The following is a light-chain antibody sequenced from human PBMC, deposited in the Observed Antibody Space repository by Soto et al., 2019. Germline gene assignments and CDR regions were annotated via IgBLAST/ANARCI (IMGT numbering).Light chain of an antibody. J-gene: IGKJ1*01. Sequence: DIQMTQSPSSLSASVGDRATVTCRASPNISNYLNWYQEKPGQAPKVLIYAASRWPSGVPSRFSGSGGGTDFTLSISRLQPEDFATYYCQQSYEPPWTFGQGTKVDIK. CDR1: PNISNY. CDR3: QQSYEPPWT. CDR2: AAS. V-gene: IGKV1-39*01.